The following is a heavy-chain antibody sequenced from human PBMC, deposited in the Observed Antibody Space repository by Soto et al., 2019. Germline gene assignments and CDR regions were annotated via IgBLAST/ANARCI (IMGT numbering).Heavy chain of an antibody. J-gene: IGHJ6*02. CDR1: GYSFTSYW. CDR3: ARQSQPIPNYYSGMDV. V-gene: IGHV5-51*01. Sequence: GESLKISCKGSGYSFTSYWIGWVRQMSGKGLEWMGIIYPGDSDTRYSPSFQGQVTISADKSISTAYLQWSSLKASDTAMYYCARQSQPIPNYYSGMDVWGQGTTVTVSS. D-gene: IGHD2-2*02. CDR2: IYPGDSDT.